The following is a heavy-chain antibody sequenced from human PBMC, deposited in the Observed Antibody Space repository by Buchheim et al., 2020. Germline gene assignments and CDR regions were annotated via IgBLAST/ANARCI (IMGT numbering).Heavy chain of an antibody. J-gene: IGHJ4*02. CDR3: ATPKPGSYSPFDY. CDR2: IYYSVNT. CDR1: GDSLSSGGYY. Sequence: QVQLQESGPGLVKPSQTLSLTCSVSGDSLSSGGYYWSWIRQHPGKGLEWIGYIYYSVNTYYNPSLKSRVTISVDKSKNQFSLKLRSVTDADTAMYYCATPKPGSYSPFDYWGQGIL. D-gene: IGHD4-11*01. V-gene: IGHV4-31*03.